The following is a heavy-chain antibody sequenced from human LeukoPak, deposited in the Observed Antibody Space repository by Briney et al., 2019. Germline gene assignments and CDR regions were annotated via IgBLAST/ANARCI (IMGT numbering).Heavy chain of an antibody. CDR1: GYTFTGYY. CDR3: ARDRVGSGWPRPYYFEH. J-gene: IGHJ4*02. CDR2: IKPNIGAT. V-gene: IGHV1-2*02. D-gene: IGHD6-19*01. Sequence: ASVKVSCKPSGYTFTGYYLHWVRQAPGQALEWMGWIKPNIGATMYAEKFQGRVTMTRDTSISTAYMELSSLRSDDTALYYCARDRVGSGWPRPYYFEHRGQGTLVTVSS.